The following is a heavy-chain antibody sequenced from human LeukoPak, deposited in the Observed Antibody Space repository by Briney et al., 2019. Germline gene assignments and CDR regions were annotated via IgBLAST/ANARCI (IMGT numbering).Heavy chain of an antibody. J-gene: IGHJ6*02. D-gene: IGHD3-3*01. CDR1: GFTFSSYA. V-gene: IGHV3-23*01. CDR2: ISGSGGST. CDR3: ATNGGIFGVVGVYYYGMDV. Sequence: GGSLRLSCAASGFTFSSYAMSWVRQAPGKGLEWVSAISGSGGSTYYADPVKGRFTISRDNSKNTLYLQMNSLRAEDTAVYYCATNGGIFGVVGVYYYGMDVWGQGTTVTVSS.